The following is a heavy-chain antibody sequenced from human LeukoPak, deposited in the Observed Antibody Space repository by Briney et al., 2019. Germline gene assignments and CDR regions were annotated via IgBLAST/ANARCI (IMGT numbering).Heavy chain of an antibody. CDR3: ARDWDGNSHY. CDR1: GGTFSSYS. D-gene: IGHD2/OR15-2a*01. Sequence: SLKVSCKASGGTFSSYSIGWVRQGPGQGLEWMGRIIPVFGVANYAQKFQGRVTITADKSTSTAYMELSSLRSEDTAMYYCARDWDGNSHYWGQGTLVTVSS. J-gene: IGHJ4*02. V-gene: IGHV1-69*04. CDR2: IIPVFGVA.